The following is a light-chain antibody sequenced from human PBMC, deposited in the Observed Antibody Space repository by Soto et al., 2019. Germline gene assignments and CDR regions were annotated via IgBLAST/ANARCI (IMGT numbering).Light chain of an antibody. J-gene: IGLJ2*01. CDR2: SNN. CDR1: SSNIGSNT. V-gene: IGLV1-44*01. CDR3: AAWDDSLNGVV. Sequence: QLVLTQPPSASGTPGQRVTISCSGSSSNIGSNTVNWYQQFPGTAPKLLIYSNNQWPSGVPDRFSGSKSGTSASLAISGLQSEDEADYYCAAWDDSLNGVVFGGGTKLTVL.